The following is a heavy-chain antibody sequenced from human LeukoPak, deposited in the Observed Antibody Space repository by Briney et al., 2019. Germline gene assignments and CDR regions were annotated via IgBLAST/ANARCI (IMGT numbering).Heavy chain of an antibody. J-gene: IGHJ5*02. Sequence: PSETLSLTCAVYGGSFSGYYSSWIRQPPGKGLEWIGAINHSGSTNYNPSLKGRVTISVDTSKNQFSLKQSSVTAADTAVYYCARGPGGIDPWGQGTLVTVSS. CDR2: INHSGST. CDR3: ARGPGGIDP. D-gene: IGHD3-16*01. V-gene: IGHV4-34*01. CDR1: GGSFSGYY.